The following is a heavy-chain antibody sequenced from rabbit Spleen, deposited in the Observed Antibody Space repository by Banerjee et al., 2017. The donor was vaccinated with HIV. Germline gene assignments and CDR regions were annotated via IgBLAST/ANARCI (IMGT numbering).Heavy chain of an antibody. J-gene: IGHJ4*01. D-gene: IGHD1-1*01. CDR2: IDTGSSDFT. V-gene: IGHV1S40*01. Sequence: QSLEESGGDLVKPGASLTLTCIASGVSFSVNSYMCWVRQAPGKGLEWIVCIDTGSSDFTYFASWAKGRFTISSHNAQNTLYLQLNSLTAADTATYFCVRGASSSGYYSLWGPGTLVTV. CDR3: VRGASSSGYYSL. CDR1: GVSFSVNSY.